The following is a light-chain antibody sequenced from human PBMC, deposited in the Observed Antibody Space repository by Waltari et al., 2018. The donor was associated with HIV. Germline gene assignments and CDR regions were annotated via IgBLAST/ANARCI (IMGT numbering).Light chain of an antibody. Sequence: DIQMTQSPSSLSASVGDRVTITCQASQDISNYLNWYQQKPGKAPKLLIYDASNLETGVPSRFSGSRSGTDFTFTISSLQPEDIATYYCQQYDNLPGFTFGPGTKVDIK. CDR1: QDISNY. CDR3: QQYDNLPGFT. CDR2: DAS. J-gene: IGKJ3*01. V-gene: IGKV1-33*01.